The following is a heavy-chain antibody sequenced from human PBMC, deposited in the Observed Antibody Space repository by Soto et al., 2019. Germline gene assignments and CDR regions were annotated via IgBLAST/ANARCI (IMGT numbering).Heavy chain of an antibody. D-gene: IGHD4-17*01. CDR1: GFTFSSYW. J-gene: IGHJ6*03. CDR3: ARVHGDYDRIYYYYMDV. CDR2: IKQDGSEK. Sequence: GGSLRLSCAASGFTFSSYWMSWVRQAPGKGLEWVANIKQDGSEKYYVDSVKGRLTIPRDNAKNSLYLQMNSLRAEDTAVYDWARVHGDYDRIYYYYMDVWGKGTTVTVSS. V-gene: IGHV3-7*01.